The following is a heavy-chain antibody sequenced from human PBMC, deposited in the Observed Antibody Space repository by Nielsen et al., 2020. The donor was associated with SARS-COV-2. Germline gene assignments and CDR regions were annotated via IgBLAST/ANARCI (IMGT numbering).Heavy chain of an antibody. CDR2: ISWNSGSI. V-gene: IGHV3-9*01. Sequence: SLKISCAASGFTFDDYAIYWVRQAPGKGLEWVSGISWNSGSIGYADSVKGRFTISRDNAKNSLYLQMNSLRAEDTALYYCAKPASSFDAFDIWGQGTMVTVSS. J-gene: IGHJ3*02. CDR1: GFTFDDYA. D-gene: IGHD2-2*01. CDR3: AKPASSFDAFDI.